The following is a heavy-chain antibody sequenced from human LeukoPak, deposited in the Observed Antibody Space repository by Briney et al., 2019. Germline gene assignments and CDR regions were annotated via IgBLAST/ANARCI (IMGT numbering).Heavy chain of an antibody. CDR1: GFTFSSYA. CDR2: ISGSGGST. D-gene: IGHD5-12*01. Sequence: GGSLRLSCAASGFTFSSYAMSWVRQAPGKGLEWASAISGSGGSTYYADSVKGRFTISRDNSKNTLYLQMNSLRAEDTAVYYCACKRTSGYITYYFGYWGQGTLVTVS. CDR3: ACKRTSGYITYYFGY. J-gene: IGHJ4*02. V-gene: IGHV3-23*01.